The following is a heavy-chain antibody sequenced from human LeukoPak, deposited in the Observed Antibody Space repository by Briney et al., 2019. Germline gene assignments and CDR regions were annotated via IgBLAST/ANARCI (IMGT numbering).Heavy chain of an antibody. CDR1: GGSISSGGYY. CDR2: IYYSGST. V-gene: IGHV4-31*03. J-gene: IGHJ4*02. D-gene: IGHD5-18*01. Sequence: SETLSLTCTVSGGSISSGGYYWSWIRQHPGKGLEWIGYIYYSGSTYYNPSLKSRVTISVDTSKNQFSLKLSSVTAADTAVYYCAREDSYGNYFDYWGQGTLVTVSS. CDR3: AREDSYGNYFDY.